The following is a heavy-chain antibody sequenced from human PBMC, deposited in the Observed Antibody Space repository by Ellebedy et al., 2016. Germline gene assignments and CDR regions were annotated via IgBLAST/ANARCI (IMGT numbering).Heavy chain of an antibody. D-gene: IGHD2-21*02. J-gene: IGHJ5*02. CDR3: TNSRCGGNCPKYNWFDP. Sequence: GGSLRLSCVVSGFSVSSNYLSWVRQAPGKGLEWVGRIKSKSDGGTTDYAAPVKGRFTISRDDSENTLYLQMNSLKIEDTAVYYCTNSRCGGNCPKYNWFDPWGQGTLVTVSS. CDR2: IKSKSDGGTT. V-gene: IGHV3-15*01. CDR1: GFSVSSNY.